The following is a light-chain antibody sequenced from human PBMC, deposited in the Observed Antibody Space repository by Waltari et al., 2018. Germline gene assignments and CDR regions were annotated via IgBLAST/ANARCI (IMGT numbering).Light chain of an antibody. CDR2: VNSDGNH. CDR1: SGHSSNI. J-gene: IGLJ3*02. CDR3: QTGGHGTWV. V-gene: IGLV4-69*01. Sequence: QLVVTQSPSASAPLGASVKLTCTLSSGHSSNIVAWLQQRPEKGPRYLMKVNSDGNHIKGDEIPDRFSGSSSGAERYLTISSLQSDDEADYYCQTGGHGTWVFGGGTTLTVL.